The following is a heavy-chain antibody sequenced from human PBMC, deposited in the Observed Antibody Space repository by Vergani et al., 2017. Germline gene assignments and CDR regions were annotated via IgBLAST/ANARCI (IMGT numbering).Heavy chain of an antibody. CDR1: GGSFSGYY. J-gene: IGHJ5*02. Sequence: QVQLQQWGAGLLKPSETLSLTCAVYGGSFSGYYWSWIRPPPGKGLEWIGEINHSGRTNYNPSLKSRVTISVDTSKNQFSLKLSSVTAADTAVYYCARTLRFLEWLLGGYYWFDPWGQGTLVTVSS. CDR3: ARTLRFLEWLLGGYYWFDP. CDR2: INHSGRT. D-gene: IGHD3-3*01. V-gene: IGHV4-34*01.